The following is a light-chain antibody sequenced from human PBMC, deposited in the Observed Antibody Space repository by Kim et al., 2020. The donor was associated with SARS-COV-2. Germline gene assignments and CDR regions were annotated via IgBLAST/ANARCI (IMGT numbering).Light chain of an antibody. CDR2: GAS. V-gene: IGKV3-15*01. CDR3: QQYNNWPPHT. J-gene: IGKJ2*01. CDR1: QSVSNN. Sequence: VSPGERATLSCRTSQSVSNNLAWYQQKPGQVPRLLIYGASTRATGIPARFSGSGSGTEFTLTISSLQSEDSAFYYCQQYNNWPPHTFGQGTRLEI.